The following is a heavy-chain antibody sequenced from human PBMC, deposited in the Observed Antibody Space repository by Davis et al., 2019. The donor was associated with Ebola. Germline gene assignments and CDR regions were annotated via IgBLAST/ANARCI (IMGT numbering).Heavy chain of an antibody. CDR1: GGTFSSYA. V-gene: IGHV1-69*06. CDR3: ARRPTDYYGSGSYTHIFDY. D-gene: IGHD3-10*01. J-gene: IGHJ4*02. Sequence: SVKVSCKASGGTFSSYAISWVRQAPGQGLEWMGGIIPIFGTANYAQKFQGRVTITADKSTSTAYMELSSLRSEDTAVYYCARRPTDYYGSGSYTHIFDYWGQGTLVTVSS. CDR2: IIPIFGTA.